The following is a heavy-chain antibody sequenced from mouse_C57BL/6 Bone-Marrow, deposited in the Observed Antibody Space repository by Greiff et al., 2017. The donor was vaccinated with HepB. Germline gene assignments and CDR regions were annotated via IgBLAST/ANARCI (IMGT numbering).Heavy chain of an antibody. CDR1: GFSITSDY. CDR2: ISYSGST. J-gene: IGHJ1*03. Sequence: EVPLQQSGPGLAKPSQTLSLTCSVSGFSITSDYWNWIRKFPGNKLEYIGYISYSGSTYYNPSLKSRILITRATSKNQYYLQLNSVTTEDTATYYCARAYGYGNYWYFDVWGTGTTVTVSS. CDR3: ARAYGYGNYWYFDV. V-gene: IGHV3-8*01. D-gene: IGHD2-10*02.